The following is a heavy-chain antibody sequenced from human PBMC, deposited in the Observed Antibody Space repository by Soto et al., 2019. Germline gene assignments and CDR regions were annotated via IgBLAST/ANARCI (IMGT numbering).Heavy chain of an antibody. Sequence: PWGSLRRSCAASGFTFSSYSMNWVRQAPVKGLEWVSYISSSSSTIYYADSVKGRFTISRDNAKNSLYLQMNSLRDEDTAVYYCARIPSQIYYYYYGMDVWGQGTTVTVSS. J-gene: IGHJ6*02. CDR2: ISSSSSTI. CDR3: ARIPSQIYYYYYGMDV. D-gene: IGHD2-21*01. CDR1: GFTFSSYS. V-gene: IGHV3-48*02.